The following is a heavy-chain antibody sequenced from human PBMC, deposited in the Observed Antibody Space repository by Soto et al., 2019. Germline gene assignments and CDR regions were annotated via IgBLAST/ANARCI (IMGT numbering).Heavy chain of an antibody. CDR1: GFTFSTYG. J-gene: IGHJ3*02. Sequence: QVQLVESGGGVVQPGRSLRLSCAASGFTFSTYGMHWVRQAPGKGLEWVAVIWYDGSNKYYTHSVKGRFTISRDNSKNTLWLQMNNLRAKDTAVYYCARDQRVSGYDLTDAFDIWGQGTMVTVSS. V-gene: IGHV3-33*01. D-gene: IGHD5-12*01. CDR2: IWYDGSNK. CDR3: ARDQRVSGYDLTDAFDI.